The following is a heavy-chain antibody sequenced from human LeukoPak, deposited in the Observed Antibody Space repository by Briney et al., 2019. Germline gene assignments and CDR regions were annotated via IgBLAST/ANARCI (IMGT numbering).Heavy chain of an antibody. J-gene: IGHJ5*02. CDR1: RGTFSSYA. Sequence: ASVKVSCKASRGTFSSYAISWVRQAPGQGLEWMGWINPNSGGTNYAQKFQGRVTMTRDTSISTAYMELSRLRSDDTAVYYCARDKQQLIPFNWFDPWGQGTLVTVSS. CDR3: ARDKQQLIPFNWFDP. V-gene: IGHV1-2*02. CDR2: INPNSGGT. D-gene: IGHD6-13*01.